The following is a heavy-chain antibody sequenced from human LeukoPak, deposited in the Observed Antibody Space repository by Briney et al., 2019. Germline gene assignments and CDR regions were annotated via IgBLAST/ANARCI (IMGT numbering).Heavy chain of an antibody. CDR3: ARDRGAYCGGDCYLGFDY. J-gene: IGHJ4*02. CDR1: GFSFSSYS. D-gene: IGHD2-21*02. Sequence: PGGSLRLSCAASGFSFSSYSMNWVRQAPGKGLEWVSYIRSSSSTIYYADSVKGRFTISRDNAKNSLYLQMNSLRDEDTAVYYCARDRGAYCGGDCYLGFDYWGQGTLVTVSS. V-gene: IGHV3-48*02. CDR2: IRSSSSTI.